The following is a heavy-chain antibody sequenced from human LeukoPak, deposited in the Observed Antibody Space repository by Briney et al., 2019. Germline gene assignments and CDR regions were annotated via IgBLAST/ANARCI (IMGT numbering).Heavy chain of an antibody. CDR2: IYHSGST. CDR1: GGSFSSSSW. V-gene: IGHV4-4*02. D-gene: IGHD6-13*01. J-gene: IGHJ4*02. CDR3: ARVTGYVMEDYFDY. Sequence: SGTLSLTCAVSGGSFSSSSWWSWVRQPPGKGLEWIGEIYHSGSTNYNPSLKSRVTIFVDKSKTQFSLKLSSVTAADTAVYYCARVTGYVMEDYFDYWGQGTLVTVSS.